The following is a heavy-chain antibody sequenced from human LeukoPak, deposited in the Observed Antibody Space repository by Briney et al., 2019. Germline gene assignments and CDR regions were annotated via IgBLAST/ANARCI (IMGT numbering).Heavy chain of an antibody. V-gene: IGHV3-43*02. D-gene: IGHD6-19*01. Sequence: GGSLRLSCAAPGFMFHDYAIHWVRQAPGKGLEWVSLISGDGGSTFYADSVKGRFTISRDISKNSLYLQMNSLRSDDTALYYCARESESSGWYDYWGQGTLVTVSS. CDR2: ISGDGGST. CDR3: ARESESSGWYDY. J-gene: IGHJ4*02. CDR1: GFMFHDYA.